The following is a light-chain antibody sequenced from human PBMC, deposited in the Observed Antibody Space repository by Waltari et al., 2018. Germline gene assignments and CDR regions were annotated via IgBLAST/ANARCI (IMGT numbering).Light chain of an antibody. CDR1: SNDVGGYGY. Sequence: QSALTQPASVSGSPGQSITISCTGTSNDVGGYGYVSWYQQYPGKAHKLIIYEVSYRPSGISTRFSGSKSGNTASRTISGLQAEDEADYYCSSHTATVPHVFGTGTRVTVV. CDR2: EVS. J-gene: IGLJ1*01. CDR3: SSHTATVPHV. V-gene: IGLV2-14*01.